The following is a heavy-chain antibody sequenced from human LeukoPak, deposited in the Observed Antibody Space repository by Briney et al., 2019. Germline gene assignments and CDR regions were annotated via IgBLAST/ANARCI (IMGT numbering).Heavy chain of an antibody. D-gene: IGHD4-17*01. Sequence: PSQTLSLTCTVSGGSISSGDYYWSWIRQPPGKGLEWIGYIYYSGSTYYNPSLKSRVTISVDTSKNRFSLKLSSVTAADTAVYYCARALTTVTTKYWFDPWGQGTLVTVSS. CDR1: GGSISSGDYY. CDR2: IYYSGST. J-gene: IGHJ5*02. V-gene: IGHV4-30-4*01. CDR3: ARALTTVTTKYWFDP.